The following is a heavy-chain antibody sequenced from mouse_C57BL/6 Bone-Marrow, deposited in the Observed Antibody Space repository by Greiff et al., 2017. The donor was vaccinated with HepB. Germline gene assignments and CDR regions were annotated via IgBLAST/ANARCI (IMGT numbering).Heavy chain of an antibody. J-gene: IGHJ1*03. CDR2: SRNKANDYTT. Sequence: EVKLVESGGGLVQSGRSLRLSCATSGFTFSDFYMEWVRQAPGKGLEWIAASRNKANDYTTEYSASVKGRFIVSRDTSQSILYLQMNALRAEDTAIYYCARVIYDGYYGGDWYFDVWGTGTTVTVSS. CDR3: ARVIYDGYYGGDWYFDV. CDR1: GFTFSDFY. V-gene: IGHV7-1*01. D-gene: IGHD2-3*01.